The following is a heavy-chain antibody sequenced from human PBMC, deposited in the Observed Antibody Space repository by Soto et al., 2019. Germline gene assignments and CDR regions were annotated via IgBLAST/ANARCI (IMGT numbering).Heavy chain of an antibody. CDR3: ARESPEGPSAY. CDR2: MNPNSGNT. J-gene: IGHJ4*02. V-gene: IGHV1-8*01. Sequence: QVQLVQSGAEVKKPGASVKVSCKASGYTFTSYDINWVRQATGQGLEWMGWMNPNSGNTGYAQKFQGXXTXSXXTSKSTAYMELSILRSEDPAVYYCARESPEGPSAYWGQGTLVTVSS. CDR1: GYTFTSYD.